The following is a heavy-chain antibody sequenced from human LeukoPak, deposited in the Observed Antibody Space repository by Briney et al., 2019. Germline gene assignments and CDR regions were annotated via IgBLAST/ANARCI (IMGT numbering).Heavy chain of an antibody. CDR1: GFTVSSNF. Sequence: PGGSLRLSCAASGFTVSSNFMSWVRQAPGKGLEWCSVIYVGGDTYYAESVKGRFTISRDNSRNTLYLQMNSLRGEDTAVYYCARDYYYDSSAYRWFDPWGQGTLVTVSS. V-gene: IGHV3-66*01. CDR2: IYVGGDT. J-gene: IGHJ5*02. CDR3: ARDYYYDSSAYRWFDP. D-gene: IGHD3-22*01.